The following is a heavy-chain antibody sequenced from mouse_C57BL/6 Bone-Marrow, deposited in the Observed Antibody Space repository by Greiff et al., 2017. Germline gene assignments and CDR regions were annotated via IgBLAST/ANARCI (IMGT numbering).Heavy chain of an antibody. V-gene: IGHV14-4*01. CDR1: GFNIKDDY. CDR3: TTGYYDV. J-gene: IGHJ1*03. CDR2: IDPENGDT. Sequence: VQLQQSGAELVRPGASVKLSCTASGFNIKDDYMHWVKQRPEQGLEWIGWIDPENGDTEYASKFQGKATITADTSSNPAYLQLSSLTSEDTAVYYCTTGYYDVWGTGTTVTVSS.